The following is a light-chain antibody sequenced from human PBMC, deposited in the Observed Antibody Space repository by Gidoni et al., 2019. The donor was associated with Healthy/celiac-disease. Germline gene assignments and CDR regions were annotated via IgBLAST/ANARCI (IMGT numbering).Light chain of an antibody. CDR1: QSVSSY. V-gene: IGKV3-11*01. CDR3: QQRSNWPPMYT. Sequence: EIVLTQSPATLSLSPGEIATLSCRASQSVSSYLARYQQKPGQAPRHLMYDASNRATGIPARFSGSESETDFTLTISSLEPEDFAVYYCQQRSNWPPMYTFGQGTKLKIK. CDR2: DAS. J-gene: IGKJ2*01.